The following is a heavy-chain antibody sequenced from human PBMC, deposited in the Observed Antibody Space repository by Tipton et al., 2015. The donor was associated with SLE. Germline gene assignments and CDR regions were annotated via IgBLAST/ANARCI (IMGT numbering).Heavy chain of an antibody. V-gene: IGHV3-23*01. Sequence: SLRLSCAASGFTFSSFAMSWVRQAPGKGLEWVSTISGSGNSTYYADSVKGRFTISRDNSKNTLYLQMNSLRAEDTAVYYCAKDPAPLTTRIRSVFDYWGQGTLVTVSS. CDR2: ISGSGNST. D-gene: IGHD1-1*01. CDR3: AKDPAPLTTRIRSVFDY. J-gene: IGHJ4*02. CDR1: GFTFSSFA.